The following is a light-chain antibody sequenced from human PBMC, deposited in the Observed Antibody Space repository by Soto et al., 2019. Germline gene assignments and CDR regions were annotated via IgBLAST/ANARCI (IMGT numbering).Light chain of an antibody. CDR3: QQYNNLPPFT. V-gene: IGKV3-15*01. J-gene: IGKJ3*01. Sequence: EFVLKQSAGPLSFSAGERVTLSCSASQRVNSRYLAWYQQKPGQAPRLLIYGASTRATGIPARFSGSGSGTEFTLTIGSLKSEDSAVYYCQQYNNLPPFTFGPGTKVDIK. CDR2: GAS. CDR1: QRVNSRY.